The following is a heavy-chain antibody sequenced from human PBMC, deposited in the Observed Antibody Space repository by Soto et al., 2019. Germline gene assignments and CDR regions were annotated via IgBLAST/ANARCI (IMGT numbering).Heavy chain of an antibody. Sequence: EVQLVESGGGLVQPGGSLRLSCAASGFTFSSYWMHWVRQAPGKGLVWVSRINSDGSSTSYADSVKGRFTISRDNAKNTLYLQMNSLRAEDTAVYYCARVGGVTMVRGAHYYYGMDVWGQGTTVTVSS. D-gene: IGHD3-10*01. CDR3: ARVGGVTMVRGAHYYYGMDV. CDR2: INSDGSST. V-gene: IGHV3-74*01. CDR1: GFTFSSYW. J-gene: IGHJ6*02.